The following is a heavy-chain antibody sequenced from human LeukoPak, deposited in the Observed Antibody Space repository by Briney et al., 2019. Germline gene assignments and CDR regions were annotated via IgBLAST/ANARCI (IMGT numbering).Heavy chain of an antibody. CDR2: IYYTGST. D-gene: IGHD4-23*01. J-gene: IGHJ4*02. V-gene: IGHV4-59*01. CDR3: ARRTVVLDY. CDR1: GDSISGYY. Sequence: PSETLSLTCIVSGDSISGYYWSWIRQSPGRGLEWLGYIYYTGSTTYNPSLKNRVTISVDTSKNHFPLKLSSVTAADTAVYYCARRTVVLDYWGQGTLVTVSS.